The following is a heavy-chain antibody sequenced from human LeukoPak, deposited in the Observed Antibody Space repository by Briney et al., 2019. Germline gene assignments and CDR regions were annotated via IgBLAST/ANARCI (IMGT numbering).Heavy chain of an antibody. CDR1: GFTFSSYS. V-gene: IGHV3-48*04. J-gene: IGHJ4*02. Sequence: GGSLRLSCAASGFTFSSYSMNWVRQAPGKGLEWVSYISSSSTIYYADSVKGRFTISRDNAKNSLYLQMNSLRAEDTAVYYCARASAGDNWGQGTLVTVSS. CDR3: ARASAGDN. CDR2: ISSSSTI. D-gene: IGHD3-16*01.